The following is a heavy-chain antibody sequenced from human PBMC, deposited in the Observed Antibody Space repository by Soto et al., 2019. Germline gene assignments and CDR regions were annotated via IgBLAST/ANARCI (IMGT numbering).Heavy chain of an antibody. J-gene: IGHJ6*02. Sequence: GGSLRLSCAASGFTFSSYAMSWVRQAPGKGLEWVSAISGSGGSTYYADSVKGRFTISRDNSKNTLYLQMNSLRAEDTAVYYCAKDQTQWLVPAHYYYYYGMDVWGQGTTVTVSS. CDR2: ISGSGGST. D-gene: IGHD6-19*01. CDR3: AKDQTQWLVPAHYYYYYGMDV. V-gene: IGHV3-23*01. CDR1: GFTFSSYA.